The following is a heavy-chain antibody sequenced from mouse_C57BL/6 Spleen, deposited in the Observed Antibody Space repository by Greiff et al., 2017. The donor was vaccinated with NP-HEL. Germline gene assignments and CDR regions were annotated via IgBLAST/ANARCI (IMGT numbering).Heavy chain of an antibody. Sequence: VQLQQPGAELVMPGASVKLSCKASGYTFTSYWMHWVKQRPGQGLEWIGEIDPSDSYTNYNQKFKGKSTLTVDKSSSTAYMQLSSLTSEDSAVYYCARRDMVTTGFDYWGQGTTLTVSS. CDR1: GYTFTSYW. J-gene: IGHJ2*01. CDR2: IDPSDSYT. V-gene: IGHV1-69*01. D-gene: IGHD2-2*01. CDR3: ARRDMVTTGFDY.